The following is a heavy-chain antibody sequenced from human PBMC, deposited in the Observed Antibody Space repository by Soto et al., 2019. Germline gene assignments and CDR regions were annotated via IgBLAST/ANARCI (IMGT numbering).Heavy chain of an antibody. Sequence: QMQLQASGPGLVKPSETLSLTCNVSGASVSHGYWSWIRQPPGKALEWIGFMYFVGIFNYNPTLRSRATVSVETSKNQFYLKLTSVTDSDTAVYYCARSYSVSTGFAVDPWGQGTLVTVSS. CDR3: ARSYSVSTGFAVDP. J-gene: IGHJ5*02. CDR2: MYFVGIF. D-gene: IGHD3-22*01. CDR1: GASVSHGY. V-gene: IGHV4-59*02.